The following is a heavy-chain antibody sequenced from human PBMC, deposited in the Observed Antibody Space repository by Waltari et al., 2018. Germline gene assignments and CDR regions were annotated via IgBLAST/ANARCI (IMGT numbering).Heavy chain of an antibody. CDR1: GGSFSGYY. CDR2: INHSGRP. D-gene: IGHD6-19*01. Sequence: QVQLQQWGAGLLKPSETLSLTCAVYGGSFSGYYWSWIRQPPGKGLEWIGEINHSGRPNYNPSLRSRVTISEDTSKNQFSLKLSSVTAADTAVYYCARERRRRPALGLVKSALFFDYWGQGTLVTVSS. J-gene: IGHJ4*02. V-gene: IGHV4-34*01. CDR3: ARERRRRPALGLVKSALFFDY.